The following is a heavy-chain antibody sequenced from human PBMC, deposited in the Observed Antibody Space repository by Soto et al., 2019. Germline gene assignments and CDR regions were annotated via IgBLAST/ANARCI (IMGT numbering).Heavy chain of an antibody. CDR2: MNPNSGNT. CDR1: GDTITRYE. CDR3: ARSFRNTWNHADY. V-gene: IGHV1-8*01. Sequence: GASVRVACKGGGDTITRYEVNWVRQATGEGLEWMGWMNPNSGNTGYAQKLQGRVTMTRNTSISTAYMELSSLRSEDTAVYYCARSFRNTWNHADYRGQGTLVTVS. J-gene: IGHJ4*02. D-gene: IGHD1-1*01.